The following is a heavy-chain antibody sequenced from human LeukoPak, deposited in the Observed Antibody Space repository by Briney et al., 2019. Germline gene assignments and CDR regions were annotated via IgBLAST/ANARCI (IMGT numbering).Heavy chain of an antibody. D-gene: IGHD3-3*01. Sequence: GASVKVSCKASGYTFTSCGISWVRQAPGQGLEWMGWISAYNGNTNYAQKLQGRVTMTTDTSTSTAYMELRSLRSDDTAVYYCARDQVGVSGVPEDAFDIWGQGTMVTVSS. J-gene: IGHJ3*02. CDR1: GYTFTSCG. V-gene: IGHV1-18*01. CDR2: ISAYNGNT. CDR3: ARDQVGVSGVPEDAFDI.